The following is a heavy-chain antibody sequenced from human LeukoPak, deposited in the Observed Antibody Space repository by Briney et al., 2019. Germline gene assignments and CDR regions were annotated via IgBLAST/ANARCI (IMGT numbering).Heavy chain of an antibody. D-gene: IGHD2-15*01. CDR1: GGSISSGGYY. Sequence: SRTLSLTCTVSGGSISSGGYYWSWIRQHPGKGLEWIGNIYYSGSTYYNPSLKSRVTISVDTSKNQFSLKLSSVTAADTAVYYCARDRVAALSADAFDIWGQGTMVTVSS. CDR2: IYYSGST. J-gene: IGHJ3*02. V-gene: IGHV4-31*03. CDR3: ARDRVAALSADAFDI.